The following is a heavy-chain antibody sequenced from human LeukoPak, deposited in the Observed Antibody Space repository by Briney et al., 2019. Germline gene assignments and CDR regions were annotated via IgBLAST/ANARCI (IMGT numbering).Heavy chain of an antibody. Sequence: GGSLRLSCAVSGFTFRSYAMTWVRQAPGKGLEWVSTISGSGGNTYYSDSVMGRFTISRDNARNTLFLQIDSLRLEATAIYYCAKGPHSYRDLNHWGRGTLVTVSS. CDR1: GFTFRSYA. CDR2: ISGSGGNT. D-gene: IGHD1-26*01. J-gene: IGHJ5*02. CDR3: AKGPHSYRDLNH. V-gene: IGHV3-23*01.